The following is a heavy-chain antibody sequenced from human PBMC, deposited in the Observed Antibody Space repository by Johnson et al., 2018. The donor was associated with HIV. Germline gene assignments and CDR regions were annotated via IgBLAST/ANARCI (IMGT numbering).Heavy chain of an antibody. V-gene: IGHV3-30-3*02. CDR1: GFTFSSYA. CDR2: ISSDGNNK. CDR3: AKSIVVVLAGNNDDAFDI. D-gene: IGHD2-21*01. Sequence: QVQLVESGGGVVQPGRSLRLSCASSGFTFSSYAMHWVRQAPGKGLEWQAVISSDGNNKYYADSVKGRFTISRDNPKNTLFLQMNSLRAEDTAVYYCAKSIVVVLAGNNDDAFDIWGQGTMVTVSS. J-gene: IGHJ3*02.